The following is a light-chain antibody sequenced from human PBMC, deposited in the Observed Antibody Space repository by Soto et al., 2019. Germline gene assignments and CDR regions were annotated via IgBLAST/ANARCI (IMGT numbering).Light chain of an antibody. J-gene: IGKJ4*01. CDR2: GGS. Sequence: EIVMTQSPGTLSVSPGDRGTLSCRASQRVNNNLAWYQQKPGQAPRLLIYGGSTRATGIPARFSGSGSGTEFTLTISSLQSEDSAVYYCQQHENWPLTFGGGTKVELK. V-gene: IGKV3-15*01. CDR3: QQHENWPLT. CDR1: QRVNNN.